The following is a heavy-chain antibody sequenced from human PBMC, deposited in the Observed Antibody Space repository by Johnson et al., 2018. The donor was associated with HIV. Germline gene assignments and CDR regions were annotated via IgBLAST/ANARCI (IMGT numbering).Heavy chain of an antibody. D-gene: IGHD1-26*01. J-gene: IGHJ3*02. CDR1: GFTFDDYA. CDR2: ISWDSGSI. CDR3: ARDRGCSGSYFGAFDI. V-gene: IGHV3-9*01. Sequence: VQLVESGGGLVQPGRSLRLSCAASGFTFDDYAMHWVRQAPGKGLEWVSGISWDSGSICYADSVKGRLTISRDNSKNSLYLQMNSLRAEDTAVYYCARDRGCSGSYFGAFDIWGQGTMVTVSS.